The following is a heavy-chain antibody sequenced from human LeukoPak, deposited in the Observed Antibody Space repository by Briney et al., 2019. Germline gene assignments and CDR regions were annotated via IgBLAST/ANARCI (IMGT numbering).Heavy chain of an antibody. CDR2: ISYDGSNK. CDR3: ARGKFPKYYDFWSGGEDYYMDV. D-gene: IGHD3-3*01. CDR1: GFTFSSYA. Sequence: PGGSLRLSCAASGFTFSSYAMHWVRQAPGKGLEWVAVISYDGSNKYYADSVKGRFTISRDNSKNTLYLQMNSLRAEDTAVYYCARGKFPKYYDFWSGGEDYYMDVWGKGTTVTVSS. J-gene: IGHJ6*03. V-gene: IGHV3-30*04.